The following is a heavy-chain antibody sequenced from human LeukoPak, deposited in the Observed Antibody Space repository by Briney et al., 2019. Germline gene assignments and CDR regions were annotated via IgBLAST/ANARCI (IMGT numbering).Heavy chain of an antibody. Sequence: PGGSLRLSCSASGFIFSSYAMHWVRQAPGKGLEYVSGISFNGGNTYFADSVKGRFTISRDNTKNSLYLQMNSLGVEDTAVYYCAKEGFDSWGQGTLVTVSS. CDR3: AKEGFDS. CDR1: GFIFSSYA. J-gene: IGHJ4*02. V-gene: IGHV3-64*04. CDR2: ISFNGGNT.